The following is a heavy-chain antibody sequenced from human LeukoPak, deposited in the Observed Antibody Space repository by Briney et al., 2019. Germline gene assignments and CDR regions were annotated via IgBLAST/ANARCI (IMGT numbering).Heavy chain of an antibody. CDR1: GGSITSGNYF. D-gene: IGHD2-21*02. CDR2: TTPSGST. V-gene: IGHV4-61*02. Sequence: SQTLSLTCTVSGGSITSGNYFWSWIRQPAGKGLEWIGRTTPSGSTNYNPSLKSRVTISVDTSKNQFSLKLSSVTAADTAVYYCARVPVVTARNYYYYYMDVWGKGTTVTVSS. CDR3: ARVPVVTARNYYYYYMDV. J-gene: IGHJ6*03.